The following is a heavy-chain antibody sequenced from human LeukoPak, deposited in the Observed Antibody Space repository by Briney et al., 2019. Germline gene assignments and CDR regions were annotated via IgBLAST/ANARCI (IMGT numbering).Heavy chain of an antibody. CDR2: TSYDGSNK. Sequence: GGSLRLSCAASGFTFSTYAMHWVRQAPGRGLEWVAVTSYDGSNKYNADSVKGRFTISRDNSKDTLYLQMNSLRTEDTAVYYCARGVDGYYFDSSGNTPLAYWGQGTLVTVSS. CDR3: ARGVDGYYFDSSGNTPLAY. V-gene: IGHV3-30-3*01. J-gene: IGHJ4*02. D-gene: IGHD3-22*01. CDR1: GFTFSTYA.